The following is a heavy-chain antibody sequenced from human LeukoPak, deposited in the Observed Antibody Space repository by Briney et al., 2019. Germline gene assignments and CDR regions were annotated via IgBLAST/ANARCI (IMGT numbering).Heavy chain of an antibody. D-gene: IGHD4-17*01. V-gene: IGHV4-59*01. J-gene: IGHJ5*02. CDR1: GGSISSYY. CDR3: AREGRPHGLGWFDP. CDR2: IYYSGST. Sequence: SETLSLTCTVSGGSISSYYWSWIRQPPGKGLEWIGYIYYSGSTNYNPSLKSRVTISVDTSKNQFSLKLSSVTAADTAVYYCAREGRPHGLGWFDPWGQGTLVTVSS.